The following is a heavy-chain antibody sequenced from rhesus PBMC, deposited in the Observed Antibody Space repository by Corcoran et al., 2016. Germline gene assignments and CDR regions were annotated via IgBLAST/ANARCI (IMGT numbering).Heavy chain of an antibody. V-gene: IGHV4-127*01. CDR1: GGSISSGYG. Sequence: QVQLQESGPGLVKPSETLSLTCAVSGGSISSGYGWSWIRQPPGKGLEWIGEINGNSGSTNYNPSLKIRVTISKDASKNQFSLKLSSVTAADTAVYYCARCDSNRFDYWGQGVLVTVSS. J-gene: IGHJ4*01. D-gene: IGHD4-23*01. CDR3: ARCDSNRFDY. CDR2: INGNSGST.